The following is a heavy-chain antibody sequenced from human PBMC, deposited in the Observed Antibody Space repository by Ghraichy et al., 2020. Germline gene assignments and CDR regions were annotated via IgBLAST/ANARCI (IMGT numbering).Heavy chain of an antibody. V-gene: IGHV3-7*01. CDR2: IKQDGSEK. CDR1: GFTFSSYW. CDR3: ARVDCSGGSCYGYYFDY. J-gene: IGHJ4*02. D-gene: IGHD2-15*01. Sequence: LSLTCAASGFTFSSYWMSWVRQAPGKGLEWVANIKQDGSEKYYVDSVKGRFTISRDNAKNSLYLQMNSLRAEDTAVYYCARVDCSGGSCYGYYFDYWGQGTLVTVSS.